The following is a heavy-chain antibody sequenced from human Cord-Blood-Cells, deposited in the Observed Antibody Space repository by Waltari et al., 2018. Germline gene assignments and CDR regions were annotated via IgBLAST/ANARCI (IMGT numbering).Heavy chain of an antibody. J-gene: IGHJ4*02. Sequence: WLSRAPGKGLEWVAVISYDGSNKYYADSVKGRFTISRDNSKNTLYLQMNSLRAEDTAVYYCAKDAKIWFGELFDYWGQGTLVTVSS. CDR2: ISYDGSNK. CDR3: AKDAKIWFGELFDY. V-gene: IGHV3-30*18. D-gene: IGHD3-10*01.